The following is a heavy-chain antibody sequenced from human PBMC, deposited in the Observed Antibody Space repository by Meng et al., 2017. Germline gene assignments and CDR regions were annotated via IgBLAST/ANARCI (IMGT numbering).Heavy chain of an antibody. J-gene: IGHJ4*02. CDR1: GYNFPDYH. D-gene: IGHD6-25*01. V-gene: IGHV1-2*06. CDR2: INPKSGDT. CDR3: ARDEDISAAGKLFGDY. Sequence: QGQLGQSGAEGKKPGASLKVSCKPSGYNFPDYHIHWVRRAPGQGLEWMGRINPKSGDTHYAQKFQARVTMTGDTSISTAYMELSGLRSDDTAMYYCARDEDISAAGKLFGDYWGQGTLVTVSS.